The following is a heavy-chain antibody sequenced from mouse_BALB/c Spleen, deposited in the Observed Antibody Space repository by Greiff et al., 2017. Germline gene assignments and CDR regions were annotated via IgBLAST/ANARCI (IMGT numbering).Heavy chain of an antibody. CDR2: ISDGGSYT. V-gene: IGHV5-4*02. D-gene: IGHD1-1*01. Sequence: EVMLVESGGGLVKPGGSLKLSCAASGFTFSDYYMYWVRQTPEKRLEWVATISDGGSYTYYPDSVKGRFTISRDNAKNNLYLQMSSLKSEDTAMYYCARDKAVVARAMDYWGQGTSVTVTS. CDR1: GFTFSDYY. J-gene: IGHJ4*01. CDR3: ARDKAVVARAMDY.